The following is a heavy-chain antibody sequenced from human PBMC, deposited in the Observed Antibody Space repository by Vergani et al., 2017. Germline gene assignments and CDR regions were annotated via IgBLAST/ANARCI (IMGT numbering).Heavy chain of an antibody. D-gene: IGHD6-6*01. CDR3: AVPYSCSSPFDY. CDR1: GFTFSSYW. Sequence: EVQLVESGGGLVQPGGSLRLSCAASGFTFSSYWMSWVRQAPGKGLEWVANIKQDGSEKYYVDAVKGRFTISRDNAKNSLYLQMNSLRAEDTAVYYCAVPYSCSSPFDYWGQGTLVTVSS. CDR2: IKQDGSEK. V-gene: IGHV3-7*01. J-gene: IGHJ4*02.